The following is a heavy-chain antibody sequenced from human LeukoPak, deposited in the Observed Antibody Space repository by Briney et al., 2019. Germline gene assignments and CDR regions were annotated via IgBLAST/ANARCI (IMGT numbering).Heavy chain of an antibody. Sequence: PSETLSLTCTVSGGSISNYYWSWIRQPPGKGLEWIGYIYYSGSTNYKSSLKSRVTISVDTSKNQFSLKLSSVTAADTAVYYCARLTGYSSESWFDPWGQGTLVTVSS. V-gene: IGHV4-59*01. D-gene: IGHD3-9*01. CDR1: GGSISNYY. J-gene: IGHJ5*02. CDR2: IYYSGST. CDR3: ARLTGYSSESWFDP.